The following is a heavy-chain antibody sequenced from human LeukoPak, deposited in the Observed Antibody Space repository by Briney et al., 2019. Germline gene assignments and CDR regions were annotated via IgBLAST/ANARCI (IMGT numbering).Heavy chain of an antibody. J-gene: IGHJ4*02. CDR1: GFTFSSYS. CDR3: ARDMGYCSGGSCYSFTY. D-gene: IGHD2-15*01. Sequence: PGGSLRLSCAASGFTFSSYSMNWVRQAPGKGLEWVSSISSSSSYIYYADSVKGRFTISRDNAKNSLYLQMNSLRAEDTAVYYCARDMGYCSGGSCYSFTYWGQGTLVTVSS. V-gene: IGHV3-21*01. CDR2: ISSSSSYI.